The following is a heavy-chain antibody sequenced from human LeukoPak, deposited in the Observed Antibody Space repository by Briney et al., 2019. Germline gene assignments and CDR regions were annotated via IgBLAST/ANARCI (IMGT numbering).Heavy chain of an antibody. V-gene: IGHV1-69*04. CDR1: GGTFSSYS. J-gene: IGHJ2*01. Sequence: ASVNVSFKASGGTFSSYSNNWVRQAPGQGGEWMGRIIPILGIANYAQKFQGRVTITAAKSTSTAYMELSSLRFEDTAVYYCARDAFTAYCGGDCYSWPYWYFDLWGRGTLVTVSS. CDR2: IIPILGIA. CDR3: ARDAFTAYCGGDCYSWPYWYFDL. D-gene: IGHD2-21*02.